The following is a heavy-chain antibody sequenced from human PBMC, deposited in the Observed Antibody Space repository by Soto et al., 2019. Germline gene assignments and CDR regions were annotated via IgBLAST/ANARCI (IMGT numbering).Heavy chain of an antibody. CDR3: ARDLLTGTTTDLDY. Sequence: ASVKVSCKASGYTFTGYGISWVRQAPGQGLEWMGWISAYNGNTNYAQKLQGRVTMTTDTSTSTAYMELRSLRSDDTAVYYCARDLLTGTTTDLDYWGRGTLVTVSS. CDR1: GYTFTGYG. V-gene: IGHV1-18*01. CDR2: ISAYNGNT. D-gene: IGHD1-20*01. J-gene: IGHJ4*02.